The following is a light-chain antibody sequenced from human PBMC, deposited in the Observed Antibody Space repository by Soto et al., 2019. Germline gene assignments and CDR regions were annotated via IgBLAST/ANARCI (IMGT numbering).Light chain of an antibody. CDR1: QSVSNNY. CDR2: RAS. Sequence: EIVLTQSPGTLSLSPGERATLSCRASQSVSNNYLAWYQQKPGQAPRLLIFRASNKATGIPDRFSGSGSGTEFTLSISRLEPEDFAVYYCQQYGSSPYTFGQGPRLEIK. J-gene: IGKJ5*01. CDR3: QQYGSSPYT. V-gene: IGKV3-20*01.